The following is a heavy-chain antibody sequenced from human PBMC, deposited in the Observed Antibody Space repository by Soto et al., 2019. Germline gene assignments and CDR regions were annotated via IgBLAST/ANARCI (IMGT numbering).Heavy chain of an antibody. V-gene: IGHV1-18*01. D-gene: IGHD3-10*01. CDR3: AREFTRFGEVTLVDY. J-gene: IGHJ4*02. CDR1: GYTFTSYG. Sequence: QVQLVQSGAEVKKPGASVKVSCKASGYTFTSYGISWVRQAPGQGLEWMGWISAYNGNTKYAQKLQGRVTMTTDTSTSTAYMELRSLRSDDTAVYYCAREFTRFGEVTLVDYWGQGTLVTVSS. CDR2: ISAYNGNT.